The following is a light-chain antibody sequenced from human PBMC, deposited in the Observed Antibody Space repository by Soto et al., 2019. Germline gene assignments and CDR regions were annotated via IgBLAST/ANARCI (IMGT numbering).Light chain of an antibody. V-gene: IGKV1-6*02. J-gene: IGKJ4*01. Sequence: AIQMTQSPSSLSASVGDRVTITCRASQDIRDDLGWYQQKPGKAPNLLIYVASNLQSGVPSRFSGSGSGTEFTLTISSLQPEDFATYYCLLDYSYPLTFGGGTKVEIK. CDR2: VAS. CDR1: QDIRDD. CDR3: LLDYSYPLT.